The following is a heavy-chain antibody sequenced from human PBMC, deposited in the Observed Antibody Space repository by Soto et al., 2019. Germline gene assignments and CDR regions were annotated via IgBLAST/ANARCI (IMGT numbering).Heavy chain of an antibody. CDR2: ISHSGST. D-gene: IGHD2-2*01. Sequence: PSETLSLTCAVSGGSISSGGYSWSWIRQPPGKGLEWIGYISHSGSTYYNTSLKSRVTISVDRSKNQFSLKLSSVTAADTAVYYCAIESKQLPPSLLACCGQGALVPGSS. CDR1: GGSISSGGYS. CDR3: AIESKQLPPSLLAC. J-gene: IGHJ1*01. V-gene: IGHV4-30-2*01.